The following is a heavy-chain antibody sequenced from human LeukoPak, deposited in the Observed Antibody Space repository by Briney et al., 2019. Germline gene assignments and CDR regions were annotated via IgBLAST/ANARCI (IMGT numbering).Heavy chain of an antibody. D-gene: IGHD3-3*01. CDR2: ISAYNGNT. Sequence: ASVKVSCKAAGYTFTSYGISWVRQAPGQGLEWMGRISAYNGNTNYAQKLQGRVTMTTDTSTSTAYMELRSLRSDDTAVYYCARWGPSYDFWSGYSLAYYYYMDVWGKGTTVTVSS. CDR1: GYTFTSYG. CDR3: ARWGPSYDFWSGYSLAYYYYMDV. J-gene: IGHJ6*03. V-gene: IGHV1-18*01.